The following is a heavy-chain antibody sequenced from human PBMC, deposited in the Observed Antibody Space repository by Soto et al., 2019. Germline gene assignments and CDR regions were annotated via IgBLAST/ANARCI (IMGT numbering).Heavy chain of an antibody. D-gene: IGHD3-10*01. Sequence: PSETLSLTCAVYGGSFSGYYWSWIRQPPGKGLEWIGEINHSGSTNYNPSLKSRVTISGDTSKNQFSLKLSSVTAADTAVYYCARKLTMVRGVIDWFDPWGQGTLVTVSS. CDR1: GGSFSGYY. V-gene: IGHV4-34*01. CDR2: INHSGST. J-gene: IGHJ5*02. CDR3: ARKLTMVRGVIDWFDP.